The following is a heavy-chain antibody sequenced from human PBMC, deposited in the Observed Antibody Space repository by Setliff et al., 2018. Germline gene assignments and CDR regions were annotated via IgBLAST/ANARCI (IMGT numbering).Heavy chain of an antibody. D-gene: IGHD2-2*01. CDR1: GYTFAKYG. CDR3: VRDRAAIVVGPPTAAFDI. J-gene: IGHJ3*02. CDR2: ISGYNGYT. Sequence: GASVKVSCKAFGYTFAKYGTSWVRQAPGQGLEWMGWISGYNGYTVYAQKLQGRVTLTTDTSTGTAYMEARSLRSDDTAQYYCVRDRAAIVVGPPTAAFDIWGQGTMVTVSS. V-gene: IGHV1-18*01.